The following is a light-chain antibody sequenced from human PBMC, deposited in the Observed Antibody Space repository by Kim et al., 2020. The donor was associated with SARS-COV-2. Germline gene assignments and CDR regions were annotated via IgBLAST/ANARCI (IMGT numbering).Light chain of an antibody. Sequence: EIVLTQSPGTLSLSPGERATLSCRTSQSVTNNYLAWYQQKPGQAPRLVISGVSRRATGIPDRFSGSGSGTDFTLTISRLEPEDFALYYCQHYGYSSTFGQGTKVDIK. CDR1: QSVTNNY. V-gene: IGKV3-20*01. CDR3: QHYGYSST. CDR2: GVS. J-gene: IGKJ1*01.